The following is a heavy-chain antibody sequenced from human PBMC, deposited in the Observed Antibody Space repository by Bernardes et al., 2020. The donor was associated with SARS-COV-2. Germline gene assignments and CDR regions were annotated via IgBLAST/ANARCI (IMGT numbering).Heavy chain of an antibody. D-gene: IGHD6-13*01. CDR1: GGTFSSYA. CDR3: ARGTIPREYSSSWYGDAFDI. Sequence: SVKVSCKASGGTFSSYAISWVRQAPGQGLEWMGGIIPIFGTANYAQKFQGRVTITADESTSTAYMELSSLRSEDTAVYYCARGTIPREYSSSWYGDAFDIWGQGTMVTVSS. J-gene: IGHJ3*02. V-gene: IGHV1-69*13. CDR2: IIPIFGTA.